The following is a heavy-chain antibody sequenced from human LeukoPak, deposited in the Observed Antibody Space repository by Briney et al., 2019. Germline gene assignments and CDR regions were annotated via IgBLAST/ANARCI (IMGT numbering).Heavy chain of an antibody. V-gene: IGHV3-9*01. CDR1: GFTFDDYA. CDR2: ISWNSGSI. CDR3: AKATGNYYYYYGMDV. Sequence: GRSLRLSCAASGFTFDDYAMHWVRQAPGKGLEWVSGISWNSGSIGYADSVKGRFTISRDSAKNSLYLQMNSLRAEDTALYYCAKATGNYYYYYGMDVWGQGTTVTVSS. D-gene: IGHD1-14*01. J-gene: IGHJ6*02.